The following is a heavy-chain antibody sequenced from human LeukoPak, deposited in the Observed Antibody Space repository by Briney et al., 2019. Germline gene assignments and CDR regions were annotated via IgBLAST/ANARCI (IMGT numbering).Heavy chain of an antibody. D-gene: IGHD1-7*01. Sequence: SVKVSCKASGGTFSSYAISWVRQAPGQGLEWMGRIIPVLGIANYAQKFQGRVTITADKSTSTAYMELSSLRSEYTAVYYCARVTGTGGAFDIWGQGTMVTVSS. CDR1: GGTFSSYA. CDR2: IIPVLGIA. J-gene: IGHJ3*02. V-gene: IGHV1-69*04. CDR3: ARVTGTGGAFDI.